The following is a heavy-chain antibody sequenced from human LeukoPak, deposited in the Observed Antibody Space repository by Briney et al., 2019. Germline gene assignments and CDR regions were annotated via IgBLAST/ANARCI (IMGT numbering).Heavy chain of an antibody. CDR3: ARDPGGDLYHDAFDI. Sequence: ASVKVSCKASGYTFTSYYMHWVLQAPGQGLEWMGIINPSGGSTSYAQEFQGRVTMTRDTSTSTVYMELSSLRSEDTAVYYCARDPGGDLYHDAFDIWGQGTMVTVSS. D-gene: IGHD4-17*01. V-gene: IGHV1-46*03. CDR1: GYTFTSYY. J-gene: IGHJ3*02. CDR2: INPSGGST.